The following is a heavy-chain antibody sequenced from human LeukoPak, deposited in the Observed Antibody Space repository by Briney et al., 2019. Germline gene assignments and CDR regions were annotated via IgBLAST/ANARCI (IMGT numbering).Heavy chain of an antibody. CDR3: AKGPTNDILTGYYKDGFRNWFDA. V-gene: IGHV3-15*01. CDR2: FTRSGEYVPR. Sequence: GGPLTLSCAASGFTFSNAYMTWLPRAPGRGRECLGRFTRSGEYVPRGYAARANRRLNISCHDSDNTVYLQINRLRAEYTSVYYCAKGPTNDILTGYYKDGFRNWFDAWGQGTLVTVSS. J-gene: IGHJ5*02. D-gene: IGHD3-9*01. CDR1: GFTFSNAY.